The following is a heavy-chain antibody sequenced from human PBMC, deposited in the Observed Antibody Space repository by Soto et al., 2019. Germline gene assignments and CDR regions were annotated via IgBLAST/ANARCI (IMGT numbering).Heavy chain of an antibody. CDR1: GFTFSSYA. Sequence: HPVGSLRLSCAASGFTFSSYAMCWVRQAPGKGLEWVSAISGSGGSTYYADSVKGRFTISRDNSKNTLYLQMNSLRAEDTAVYYCAKDWGHGIPYGMDVWGQGTTVTVSS. J-gene: IGHJ6*02. V-gene: IGHV3-23*01. D-gene: IGHD3-16*01. CDR3: AKDWGHGIPYGMDV. CDR2: ISGSGGST.